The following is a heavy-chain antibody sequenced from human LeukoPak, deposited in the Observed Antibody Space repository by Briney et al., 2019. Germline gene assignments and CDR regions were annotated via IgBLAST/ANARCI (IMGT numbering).Heavy chain of an antibody. V-gene: IGHV4-34*01. D-gene: IGHD3-10*01. CDR3: ARVRDTMVQGVIAN. CDR1: GGSFSGYY. J-gene: IGHJ1*01. CDR2: INHSGST. Sequence: SETLSLTCAVYGGSFSGYYWSWIRQPPGKGLEWIGEINHSGSTNYNPSLKSRVTISVDTSKNQFSLKLSSVTAADTAVYYCARVRDTMVQGVIANWGQGPLVTVSS.